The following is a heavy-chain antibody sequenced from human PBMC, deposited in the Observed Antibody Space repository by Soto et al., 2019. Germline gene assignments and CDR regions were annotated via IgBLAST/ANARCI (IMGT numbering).Heavy chain of an antibody. D-gene: IGHD3-10*01. CDR3: EGDPYYYGSAF. CDR1: GFRFSDHY. V-gene: IGHV3-11*01. CDR2: ISSSGTTM. Sequence: GGSLRLSCAASGFRFSDHYMTWIRQAPGKGLEWVSKISSSGTTMYYADSVKGRFTVSRDNAKNSLYLEMNSLRAEDTAVYYCEGDPYYYGSAFWGQGTLVTVSS. J-gene: IGHJ4*02.